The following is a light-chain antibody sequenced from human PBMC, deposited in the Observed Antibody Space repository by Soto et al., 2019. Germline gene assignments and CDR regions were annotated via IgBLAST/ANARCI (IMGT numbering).Light chain of an antibody. V-gene: IGKV2-30*01. J-gene: IGKJ3*01. Sequence: DVVMTQSPLSLPVTLGQPASISCRSSQSLVYSDGNTYLTWFQQRPGQAPRRLLYMVSNRATGVPDRFSGSGSGTDFTLKISRVEAEDVGLYYCMQTPHWPFTFGPGTKVDVE. CDR3: MQTPHWPFT. CDR2: MVS. CDR1: QSLVYSDGNTY.